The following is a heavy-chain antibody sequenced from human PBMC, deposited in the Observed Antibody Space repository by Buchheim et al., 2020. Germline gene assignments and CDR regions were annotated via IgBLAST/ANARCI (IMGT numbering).Heavy chain of an antibody. CDR3: TWEASAGVFDY. D-gene: IGHD6-13*01. CDR1: GFYFNDSW. J-gene: IGHJ4*02. V-gene: IGHV3-15*01. CDR2: IKSKGSGGYT. Sequence: EVQLVESGGGLVEPGGSLRLSCAASGFYFNDSWMSWVRQAPGKGLEWVGRIKSKGSGGYTDYSATGQGRFTISRDDSRNTVYLQMSSLKIEDTAVYYCTWEASAGVFDYWGQGIL.